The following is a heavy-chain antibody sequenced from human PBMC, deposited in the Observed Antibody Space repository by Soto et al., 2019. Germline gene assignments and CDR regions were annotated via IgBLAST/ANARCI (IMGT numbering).Heavy chain of an antibody. V-gene: IGHV1-18*01. J-gene: IGHJ3*02. Sequence: QVQLVQSGAEVKKPGASVKVSCTSSGYTFTSYGISWVRQAPGQGLEWMGWISGYNGDTNYAQKLQGRVTMTTDTSTSTAYMELRSLRSDDTAVYYCARVGIFHAGSGSDAFDIWGQGTMVTVSS. CDR3: ARVGIFHAGSGSDAFDI. CDR1: GYTFTSYG. D-gene: IGHD3-10*01. CDR2: ISGYNGDT.